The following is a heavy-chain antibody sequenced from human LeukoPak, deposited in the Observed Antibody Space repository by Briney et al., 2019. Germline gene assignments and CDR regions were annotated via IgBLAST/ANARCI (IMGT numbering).Heavy chain of an antibody. Sequence: ASVKVSCKASGYTFTSYDINWVRQATGQGLEWMGWMNPNSGNTGYAQKFQGRVTMTRNTSISTAYMKLSSLRSEDTAVYYCARSGYCSGGSCFDFDYWGQGTLVTVSS. CDR2: MNPNSGNT. CDR1: GYTFTSYD. V-gene: IGHV1-8*01. CDR3: ARSGYCSGGSCFDFDY. J-gene: IGHJ4*02. D-gene: IGHD2-15*01.